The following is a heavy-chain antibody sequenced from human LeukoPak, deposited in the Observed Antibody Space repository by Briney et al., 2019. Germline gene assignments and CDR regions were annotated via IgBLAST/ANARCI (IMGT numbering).Heavy chain of an antibody. CDR2: IYYSGST. Sequence: SETLSLTCTVSGGSISSYYWSWIRQPPGKGLEWIGYIYYSGSTNYNPSLKSRVTILVDMSKNQFSLKLSSVTAADTAVYYCAREGFGSSWYDRNDAFDIWGQGTMVTVSS. J-gene: IGHJ3*02. CDR1: GGSISSYY. V-gene: IGHV4-59*01. CDR3: AREGFGSSWYDRNDAFDI. D-gene: IGHD6-13*01.